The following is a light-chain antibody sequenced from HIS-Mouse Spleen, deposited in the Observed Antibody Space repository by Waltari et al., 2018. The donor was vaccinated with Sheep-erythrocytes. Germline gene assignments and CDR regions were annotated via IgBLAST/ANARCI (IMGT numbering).Light chain of an antibody. V-gene: IGLV2-11*01. J-gene: IGLJ1*01. CDR2: DVS. Sequence: QSALTQPRSVSGSPGPSVTISCTGTSSDVVGYNYVPWYQQHPGKAPKLMIYDVSKRPSGVPDRFSGSKSGNTASLTISGLQAEDEADYYCCSYAGSYNHVFATGTKVTVL. CDR3: CSYAGSYNHV. CDR1: SSDVVGYNY.